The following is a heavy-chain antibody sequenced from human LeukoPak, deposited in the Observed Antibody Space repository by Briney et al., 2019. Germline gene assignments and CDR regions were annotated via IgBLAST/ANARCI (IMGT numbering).Heavy chain of an antibody. CDR2: INPSGGST. J-gene: IGHJ4*02. CDR3: ARVSSYQWLSY. Sequence: ASVKVSCKASGYTFTSYYMHWVRQAPGQGLEWMGIINPSGGSTSYAQKFQGRVTMTRDTSISTAYMELSRLRSDDTAVYYCARVSSYQWLSYWGQGTLVTVSS. D-gene: IGHD6-19*01. CDR1: GYTFTSYY. V-gene: IGHV1-46*01.